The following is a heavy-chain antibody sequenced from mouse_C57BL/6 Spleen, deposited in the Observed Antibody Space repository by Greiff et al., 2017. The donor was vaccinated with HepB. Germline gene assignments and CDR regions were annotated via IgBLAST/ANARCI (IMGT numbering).Heavy chain of an antibody. Sequence: QVQLKQSGPGLVQPSQSLSITCTVSGFSLTSYGVHWVRQSPGKGLEWLGVIWSGGSTDYNAAFISRLSISKDNSKSQVFFKMNSLQADDTAIYYCARRDYSNYGGFAYWGQGTLVTVSA. CDR3: ARRDYSNYGGFAY. J-gene: IGHJ3*01. CDR2: IWSGGST. CDR1: GFSLTSYG. D-gene: IGHD2-5*01. V-gene: IGHV2-2*01.